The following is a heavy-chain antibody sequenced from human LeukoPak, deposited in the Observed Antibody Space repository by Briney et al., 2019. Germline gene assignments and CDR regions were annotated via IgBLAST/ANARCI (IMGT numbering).Heavy chain of an antibody. D-gene: IGHD5-24*01. CDR2: INPDSGDT. CDR1: GYTFTDYY. J-gene: IGHJ4*02. V-gene: IGHV1-2*02. Sequence: ASVKASCKASGYTFTDYYIYWVRQAPGQGLEWMGWINPDSGDTNYAQEFQGRVTMTRDTSISTAYMELSRLRSDDTAVYYCARARDGYNLYLYWGQGTLVTVSS. CDR3: ARARDGYNLYLY.